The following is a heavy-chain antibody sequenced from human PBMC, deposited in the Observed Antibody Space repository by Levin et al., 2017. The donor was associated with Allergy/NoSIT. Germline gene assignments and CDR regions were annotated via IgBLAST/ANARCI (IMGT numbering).Heavy chain of an antibody. D-gene: IGHD5-18*01. CDR2: INHSGST. J-gene: IGHJ3*02. V-gene: IGHV4-34*01. Sequence: SETLSLTCAVYGGSFSGYYWSWIRQPPGKGLEWIGEINHSGSTNYNPSLKSRVTISVDTSKNQFSLKLSSVTAADTAVYYCARGVGYSYGDAFDIWGQGTMVTVSS. CDR1: GGSFSGYY. CDR3: ARGVGYSYGDAFDI.